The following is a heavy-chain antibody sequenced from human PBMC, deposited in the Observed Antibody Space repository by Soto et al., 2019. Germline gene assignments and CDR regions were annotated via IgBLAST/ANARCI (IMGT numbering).Heavy chain of an antibody. J-gene: IGHJ6*02. CDR3: ARDGYCSGGSCPPYYGMDV. V-gene: IGHV1-69*06. Sequence: QVQLVQSGAEVKKPGSSVKVSCKASGGTFSSYAISWVRQAPGQGLEWMGGIIPIFGTANYAQKFQGRVTITADKSTSTAYIELSSLRSEDTAVYYCARDGYCSGGSCPPYYGMDVWGQGTTVTVSS. D-gene: IGHD2-15*01. CDR1: GGTFSSYA. CDR2: IIPIFGTA.